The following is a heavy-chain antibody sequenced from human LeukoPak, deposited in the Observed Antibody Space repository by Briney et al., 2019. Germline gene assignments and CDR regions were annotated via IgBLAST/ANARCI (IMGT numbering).Heavy chain of an antibody. V-gene: IGHV3-23*01. Sequence: GGSLRLSCAASGFTFSSYAMSWVRQAPGKGLEWVSAISGSGGSTYYADSVKGRFTVSRDNSKNPLYLQMNSLRAEDTAVYYCAKSSSGYKGPYYGMDVWGQGTTVTVSS. D-gene: IGHD6-19*01. CDR2: ISGSGGST. CDR3: AKSSSGYKGPYYGMDV. CDR1: GFTFSSYA. J-gene: IGHJ6*02.